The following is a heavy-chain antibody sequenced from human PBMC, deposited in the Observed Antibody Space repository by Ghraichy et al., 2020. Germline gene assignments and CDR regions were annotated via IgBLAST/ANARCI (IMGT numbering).Heavy chain of an antibody. Sequence: GGSLRLSCAASGFTFSSYWMSWVRQAPGKGLEWVANIKQDGSEKYYVDSVKGRFTISRDNAKNSLYLQMNSLRAEDTAVYYCARDTGSGVLIFGDAFDIWGQGTMVTVSS. CDR1: GFTFSSYW. V-gene: IGHV3-7*01. CDR3: ARDTGSGVLIFGDAFDI. CDR2: IKQDGSEK. J-gene: IGHJ3*02. D-gene: IGHD3-3*01.